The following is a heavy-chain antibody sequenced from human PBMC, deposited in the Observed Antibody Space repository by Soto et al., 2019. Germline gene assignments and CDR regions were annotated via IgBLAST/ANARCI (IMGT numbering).Heavy chain of an antibody. CDR1: GFSLRTSGVG. V-gene: IGHV2-5*01. J-gene: IGHJ5*02. CDR2: IYWNDDK. Sequence: SGPTLVNPTQPLTLTCIFSGFSLRTSGVGVGWIRQPPGKALEWLGFIYWNDDKRYSPSLKSRLTITKDTSKNQVVLTMTNMDPVDTATYYCAKSGSSGWYGWFDPWGQGTLVTVSS. CDR3: AKSGSSGWYGWFDP. D-gene: IGHD6-19*01.